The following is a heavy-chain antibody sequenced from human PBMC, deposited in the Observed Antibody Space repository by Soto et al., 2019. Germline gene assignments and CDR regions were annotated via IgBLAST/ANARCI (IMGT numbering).Heavy chain of an antibody. CDR1: GGSFSGYY. J-gene: IGHJ6*02. CDR3: ARGRRYDFWSGTTPYGMDV. CDR2: INHSGST. V-gene: IGHV4-34*01. D-gene: IGHD3-3*01. Sequence: SETLSLTCAVYGGSFSGYYWSWIRQPPGKGLEWIGEINHSGSTNYNPSLKGRVTISVDTSKNQFSLKLSSVTAADTAGYYCARGRRYDFWSGTTPYGMDVWGQGTTVTVSS.